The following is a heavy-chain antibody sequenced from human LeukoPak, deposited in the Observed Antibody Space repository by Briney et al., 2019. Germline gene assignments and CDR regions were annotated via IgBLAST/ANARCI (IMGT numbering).Heavy chain of an antibody. D-gene: IGHD1-26*01. V-gene: IGHV1-2*02. CDR2: INPNSGDT. Sequence: GASVKVSCKASGGTFSSYAISWVRQAPGQGLEWMGWINPNSGDTKYAQKFHGRVSMTRDTSISTVYMGLSRPRSDDTAVYYCARDQWPYSGSSNDAFDIWGQGTIVTVSS. J-gene: IGHJ3*02. CDR1: GGTFSSYA. CDR3: ARDQWPYSGSSNDAFDI.